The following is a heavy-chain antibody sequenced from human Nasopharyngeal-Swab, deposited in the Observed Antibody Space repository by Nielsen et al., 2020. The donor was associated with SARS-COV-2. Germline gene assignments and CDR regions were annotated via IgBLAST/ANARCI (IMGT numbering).Heavy chain of an antibody. CDR3: AVEPAPSGGGFDI. V-gene: IGHV4-39*01. CDR1: GGSISSSSNY. D-gene: IGHD2-15*01. Sequence: SETLSLTCTVSGGSISSSSNYWGWIRQPPGKGLEWIGSIYYSGSTYDNPSLKSRVTISVDTSKNQFSLKLSSVTAADTAVYYCAVEPAPSGGGFDIWGQGTTVTVSS. CDR2: IYYSGST. J-gene: IGHJ3*02.